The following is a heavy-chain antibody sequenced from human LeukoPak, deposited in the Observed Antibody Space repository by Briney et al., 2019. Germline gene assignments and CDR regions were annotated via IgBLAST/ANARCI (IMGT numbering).Heavy chain of an antibody. J-gene: IGHJ4*02. CDR1: GFTFSSYS. CDR3: ARADSSGYYHPIN. Sequence: GRSLRLSCAASGFTFSSYSMNWVRQAPGKGLEWVSYISSSSSTIYYADSVKGRFTISRDNAKNSLYLQMNSLRAEDTAVYYCARADSSGYYHPINWGQGTLVTVSS. D-gene: IGHD3-22*01. CDR2: ISSSSSTI. V-gene: IGHV3-48*01.